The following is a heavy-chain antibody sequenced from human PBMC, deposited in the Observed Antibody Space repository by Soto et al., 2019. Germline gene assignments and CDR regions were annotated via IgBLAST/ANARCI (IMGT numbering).Heavy chain of an antibody. CDR3: ARAVVPAATPNWFDP. Sequence: SVKVSFKASGGTFSSYAISWLRQAPGQGLEWMGGIIPIFGTANYAQKFQGRVTITADESTSTAYMELSSLRSEDTAVYYCARAVVPAATPNWFDPWGQGTLVTVSS. CDR1: GGTFSSYA. V-gene: IGHV1-69*13. D-gene: IGHD2-2*01. J-gene: IGHJ5*02. CDR2: IIPIFGTA.